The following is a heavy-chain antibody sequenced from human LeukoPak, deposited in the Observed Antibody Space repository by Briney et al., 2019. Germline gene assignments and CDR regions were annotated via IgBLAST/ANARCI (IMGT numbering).Heavy chain of an antibody. Sequence: PGGSLRLSCAASGFTFSSYTVNWVRQAPGKGLEWVSSISSSSTYIYYADSLKGRFTISRDNAKNSLFLQMNSLRAEDTAVYYCARDHSSGGNWFDPWGQGTLVTVSS. V-gene: IGHV3-21*01. CDR1: GFTFSSYT. CDR2: ISSSSTYI. D-gene: IGHD6-19*01. CDR3: ARDHSSGGNWFDP. J-gene: IGHJ5*02.